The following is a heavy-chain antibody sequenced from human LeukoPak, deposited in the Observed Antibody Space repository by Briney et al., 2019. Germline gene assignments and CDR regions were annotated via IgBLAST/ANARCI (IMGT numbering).Heavy chain of an antibody. D-gene: IGHD5-12*01. Sequence: GGSLLLSSAASGFIFNNYGLIWVRRAPGKGLQWVSAISNDGGGITYADFVKGRFTISRDNSKNTLFLQMNSLRAEDTALYYCAKGGSGYFLDLWGQGTLVTVSS. CDR1: GFIFNNYG. V-gene: IGHV3-23*01. CDR3: AKGGSGYFLDL. J-gene: IGHJ5*02. CDR2: ISNDGGGI.